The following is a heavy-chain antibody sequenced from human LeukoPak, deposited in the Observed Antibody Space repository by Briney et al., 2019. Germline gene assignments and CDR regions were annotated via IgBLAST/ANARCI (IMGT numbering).Heavy chain of an antibody. D-gene: IGHD6-13*01. CDR3: ATSGYSSSWYRSYYYMDV. CDR1: GFTFSSYW. Sequence: PGGSLRLSCAASGFTFSSYWMSWVRHAPGKGLAWVANIKQDGSEKYYVDSVKGRFTISRDNAKNSLYLQMNSLRAEDTAVYYCATSGYSSSWYRSYYYMDVWGKGTTVTVSS. CDR2: IKQDGSEK. V-gene: IGHV3-7*01. J-gene: IGHJ6*03.